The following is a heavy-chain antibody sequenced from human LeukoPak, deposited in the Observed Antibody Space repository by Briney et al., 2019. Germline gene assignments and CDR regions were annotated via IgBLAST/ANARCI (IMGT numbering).Heavy chain of an antibody. CDR2: ISDGGTST. CDR3: ATDNHLAS. Sequence: LPGGSLRLSCAASGFTFRTSAMNWVRQAPGKGLEWVALISDGGTSTYYGESVTGRFSISRDNSNNRLFLQMNSLKVEDTASYFCATDNHLASWGQGTQVTVSA. CDR1: GFTFRTSA. V-gene: IGHV3-23*01. J-gene: IGHJ4*02. D-gene: IGHD1-14*01.